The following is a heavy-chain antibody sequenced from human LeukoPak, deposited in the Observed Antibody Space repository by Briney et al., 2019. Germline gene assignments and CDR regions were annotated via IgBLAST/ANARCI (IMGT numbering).Heavy chain of an antibody. Sequence: GGSLRLSCTASGFPFSDYRMNCVRQAPGKCLEWISYIGISSGNTKYADSVKGRFTISADNARNSLYLQMNSLRVEDTAVYYCARDHNYAFDNWGQGTLVSVSS. CDR1: GFPFSDYR. J-gene: IGHJ4*02. V-gene: IGHV3-48*04. CDR2: IGISSGNT. CDR3: ARDHNYAFDN. D-gene: IGHD1-1*01.